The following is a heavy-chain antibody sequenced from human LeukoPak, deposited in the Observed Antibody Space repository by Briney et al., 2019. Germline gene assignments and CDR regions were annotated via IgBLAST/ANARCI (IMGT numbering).Heavy chain of an antibody. V-gene: IGHV4-39*07. CDR2: IYCSGSA. CDR3: ARDFTSWYNY. CDR1: GGSISSSSYY. Sequence: SETLSLTCTVSGGSISSSSYYWGWIRQPPGKGLEWIGTIYCSGSAYYNPSLKSRVTISIDTSKNQFSLKLSSVTAADTAVYYCARDFTSWYNYWGQGTLVTVSS. D-gene: IGHD6-13*01. J-gene: IGHJ4*02.